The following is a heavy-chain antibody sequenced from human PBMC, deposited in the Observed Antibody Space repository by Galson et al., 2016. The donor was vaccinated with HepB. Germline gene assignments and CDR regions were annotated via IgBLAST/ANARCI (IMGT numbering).Heavy chain of an antibody. CDR2: IIPIFGTA. Sequence: SCKASGDTFSSYAISWVRQAPGQGLEWMGGIIPIFGTANYAQKFQGRVTITADESTSTAYMELSSLRSEDTAVYFCAREPPTGAYNYGHGDYWGQGTLVTVSS. J-gene: IGHJ4*02. CDR3: AREPPTGAYNYGHGDY. V-gene: IGHV1-69*01. CDR1: GDTFSSYA. D-gene: IGHD5-18*01.